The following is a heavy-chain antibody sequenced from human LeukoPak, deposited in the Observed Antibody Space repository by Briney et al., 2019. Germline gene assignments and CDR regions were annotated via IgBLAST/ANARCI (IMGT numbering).Heavy chain of an antibody. D-gene: IGHD4-17*01. CDR3: AKDSMTTVIPGHWYFDL. CDR1: GFTFSSYA. CDR2: ISGSGGST. J-gene: IGHJ2*01. Sequence: GGSLRLSCAASGFTFSSYAMSWVRQAPGKGLEWVSAISGSGGSTYYADSVKGRFTISRDNSKNTLYLQMNSLRAEDTAVYYCAKDSMTTVIPGHWYFDLWGRGTLVTVSS. V-gene: IGHV3-23*01.